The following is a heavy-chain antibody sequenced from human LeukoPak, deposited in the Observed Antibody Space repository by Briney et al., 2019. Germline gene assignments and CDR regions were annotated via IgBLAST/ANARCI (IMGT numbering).Heavy chain of an antibody. V-gene: IGHV1-2*02. Sequence: ASVKVSCKASGYTFTGYYMHWVRQAPGQGLEWMGWINPNSGGTNYAQKFQGRVTMTRDTSISTAYMELSRLRSDDTAVYYCARDQSLYSSGWENYFDYWGQGTLVTVSS. D-gene: IGHD6-25*01. CDR3: ARDQSLYSSGWENYFDY. CDR2: INPNSGGT. CDR1: GYTFTGYY. J-gene: IGHJ4*02.